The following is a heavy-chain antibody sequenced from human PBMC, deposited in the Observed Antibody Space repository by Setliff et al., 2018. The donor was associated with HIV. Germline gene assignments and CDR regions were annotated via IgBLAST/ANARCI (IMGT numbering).Heavy chain of an antibody. D-gene: IGHD6-13*01. Sequence: PSETLSLTCTVSSGSISSSSYYSGWIRQPPGKGLEWIGSIYYSGSTYYNPSLKSRVTISVDTSKNQFSLKLSSVTAADTAVYYCARRIAAAGDAFDIWGQGTMVTVSS. CDR1: SGSISSSSYY. CDR3: ARRIAAAGDAFDI. J-gene: IGHJ3*02. CDR2: IYYSGST. V-gene: IGHV4-39*01.